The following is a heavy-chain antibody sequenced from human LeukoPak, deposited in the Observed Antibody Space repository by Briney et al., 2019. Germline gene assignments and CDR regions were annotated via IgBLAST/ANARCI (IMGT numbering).Heavy chain of an antibody. CDR2: ISGPSTTI. Sequence: GGSLRLSCAASGFDFSDNGMHWVRQAPGQGLEWISYISGPSTTIYYADSVKGRFTISRDNSKNTLYLQMNSLRAEDTAVYYCARELGSWQPGGFDYWGQGTLVTVSS. J-gene: IGHJ4*02. D-gene: IGHD6-13*01. V-gene: IGHV3-48*01. CDR1: GFDFSDNG. CDR3: ARELGSWQPGGFDY.